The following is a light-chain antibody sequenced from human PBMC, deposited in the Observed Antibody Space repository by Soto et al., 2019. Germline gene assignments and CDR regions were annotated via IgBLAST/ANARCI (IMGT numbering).Light chain of an antibody. CDR1: SSDVGGYNY. CDR3: SSYTSSSALCV. V-gene: IGLV2-14*03. Sequence: QSVLTQPASVSGSPGQSITISCTGTSSDVGGYNYVSWYQHHPGKAPKLMIYDVSNRPSGVSNRFSGSKSGNTASLTISGLQAEDEAEYYCSSYTSSSALCVFGTGTKVTVL. J-gene: IGLJ1*01. CDR2: DVS.